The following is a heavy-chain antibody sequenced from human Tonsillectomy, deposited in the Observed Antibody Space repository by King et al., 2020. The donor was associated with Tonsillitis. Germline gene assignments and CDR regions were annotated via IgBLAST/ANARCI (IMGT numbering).Heavy chain of an antibody. Sequence: VQLVESGGGLVQPGGSLRLSCAASGFTFSDYDFHWVRQAPGKGLDWVSAIGTAGDTYYAGSVKGRFTISTEDAKNSLYLQMNSLGAGETAVYYCARGHYSSFLEVWGKGTTVTVSS. V-gene: IGHV3-13*01. CDR2: IGTAGDT. D-gene: IGHD5-12*01. J-gene: IGHJ6*04. CDR3: ARGHYSSFLEV. CDR1: GFTFSDYD.